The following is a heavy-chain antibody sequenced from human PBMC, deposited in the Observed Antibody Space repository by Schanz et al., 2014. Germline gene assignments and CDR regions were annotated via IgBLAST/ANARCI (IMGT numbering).Heavy chain of an antibody. Sequence: EVQLVESGGGLVQPGGSLRLSCAASGFTFTTNAMSWVRQPPGKGLEWVSAISGNGGSTYFADSVKGRFTISRDNSDNTLFLQMNSQRAEDTAGNYCAKVREWWPYYFDYWGQGTLVTVSS. D-gene: IGHD2-15*01. V-gene: IGHV3-23*04. CDR1: GFTFTTNA. CDR2: ISGNGGST. J-gene: IGHJ4*02. CDR3: AKVREWWPYYFDY.